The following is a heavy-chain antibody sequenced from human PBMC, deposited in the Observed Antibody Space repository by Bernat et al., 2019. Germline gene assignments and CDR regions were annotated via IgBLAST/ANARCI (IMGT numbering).Heavy chain of an antibody. CDR1: GLSLSDAW. J-gene: IGHJ3*02. D-gene: IGHD2-8*01. V-gene: IGHV3-15*01. CDR3: TTDNGVSAFAI. Sequence: EVHLVESGGDLVKPGGSLRLSCAVSGLSLSDAWMSWVRQAPGKGLEWVGRSKGKIDGGTTDYAQPLKGRCTMSREESKNTLYLEMNSVQLEDTAVYYCTTDNGVSAFAIWGQGTRVTVSS. CDR2: SKGKIDGGTT.